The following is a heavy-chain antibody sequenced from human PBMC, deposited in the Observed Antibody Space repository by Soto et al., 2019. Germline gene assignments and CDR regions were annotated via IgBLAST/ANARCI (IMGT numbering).Heavy chain of an antibody. Sequence: SETLSLTCTVSGGSISSGGYYWSWIRQHPGKGLEWIGYIYYSGSTYYNPSLKSRVTISVDTSKNQFSLKLSSVTAADTAVYYCARDQCSSTSCYQRAFDIWGQGTMVTVSS. CDR2: IYYSGST. CDR1: GGSISSGGYY. J-gene: IGHJ3*02. CDR3: ARDQCSSTSCYQRAFDI. V-gene: IGHV4-31*03. D-gene: IGHD2-2*01.